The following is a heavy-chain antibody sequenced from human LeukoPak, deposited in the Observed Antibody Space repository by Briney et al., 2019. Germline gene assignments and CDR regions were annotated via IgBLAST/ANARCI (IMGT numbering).Heavy chain of an antibody. CDR2: IYYSGST. V-gene: IGHV4-59*01. J-gene: IGHJ6*02. Sequence: SETLSLTCTVSGGSIGSYYWSWIRQPPGKGLEWIGYIYYSGSTNYNPSLKSRVTISVDTSKNQFSLKLSSVTAADTAVYYCARDPLRSGRYYYGMDVWGQGTTVTVSS. D-gene: IGHD3-3*01. CDR3: ARDPLRSGRYYYGMDV. CDR1: GGSIGSYY.